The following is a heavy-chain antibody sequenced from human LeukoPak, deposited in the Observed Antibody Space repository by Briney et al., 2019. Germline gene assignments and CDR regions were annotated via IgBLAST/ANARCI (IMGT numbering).Heavy chain of an antibody. Sequence: PSETLSLTCAVYGGSFSGYYWSWIRQPPGKGLEWIGEINHSGSTNYNPSLKSRVTISVDTSKNQFSLKLSSVTAADTAVHYCARGLFSPLAYDFWSGYYHYFDYWGQGTLVTVSS. CDR2: INHSGST. CDR3: ARGLFSPLAYDFWSGYYHYFDY. J-gene: IGHJ4*02. CDR1: GGSFSGYY. V-gene: IGHV4-34*01. D-gene: IGHD3-3*01.